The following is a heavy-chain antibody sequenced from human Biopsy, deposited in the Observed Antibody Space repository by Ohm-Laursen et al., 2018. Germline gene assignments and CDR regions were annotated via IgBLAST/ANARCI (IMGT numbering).Heavy chain of an antibody. CDR2: ISNSGTT. J-gene: IGHJ4*02. D-gene: IGHD3-3*01. CDR1: GASVRSHF. V-gene: IGHV4-59*08. Sequence: SETLSLTCTLSGASVRSHFLTWIRQPPGKGLQWIGSISNSGTTKSSPALKSRVNISLHTSKNQLLLKLTSVTAADTAVYYCARLSTLFGVADFTDDWGQGTLVPVSS. CDR3: ARLSTLFGVADFTDD.